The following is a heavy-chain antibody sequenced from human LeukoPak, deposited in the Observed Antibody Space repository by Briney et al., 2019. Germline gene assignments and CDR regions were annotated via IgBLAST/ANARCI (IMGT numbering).Heavy chain of an antibody. J-gene: IGHJ6*03. CDR1: GFTFSSYE. CDR3: ARGEPGITIFGSYYYYYYMDV. V-gene: IGHV3-48*01. CDR2: ISSSSSTI. Sequence: PGGSLRLSCAASGFTFSSYEMNWVRQAPGKGLEWVSYISSSSSTIYYADSVKGRFTISRDNAKNSLYLQMNSLRAEDTAVYYCARGEPGITIFGSYYYYYYMDVWGKGTTVTVSS. D-gene: IGHD3-3*01.